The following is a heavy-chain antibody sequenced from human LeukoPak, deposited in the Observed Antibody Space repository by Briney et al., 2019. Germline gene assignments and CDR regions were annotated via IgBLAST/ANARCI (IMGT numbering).Heavy chain of an antibody. CDR2: IYRSGST. CDR3: ARHSKYYYDSSGSYVGYFQH. V-gene: IGHV4-4*07. Sequence: SETLSLTCSVSGGSISSYYWNWIRQPAGTGLEWIGRIYRSGSTNYSPSLKSRISMSIDTSKNQFSLKLSSVTAADTAVYYCARHSKYYYDSSGSYVGYFQHWGQGTLVTVSS. D-gene: IGHD3-22*01. J-gene: IGHJ1*01. CDR1: GGSISSYY.